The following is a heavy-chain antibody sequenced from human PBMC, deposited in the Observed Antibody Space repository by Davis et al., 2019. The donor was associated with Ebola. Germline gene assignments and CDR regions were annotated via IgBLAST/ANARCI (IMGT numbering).Heavy chain of an antibody. D-gene: IGHD3-9*01. J-gene: IGHJ4*02. V-gene: IGHV1-46*01. Sequence: ASVKVSCKASGYTFTSYYMHWVRQAPGQGLEWMGIINPSGGSTSYAQKFQGRVTMTRDTSTSTVYMELSSLRSEDTAVYYCAYGPILTASRYKFYFDFWGQGTLVTVSS. CDR1: GYTFTSYY. CDR2: INPSGGST. CDR3: AYGPILTASRYKFYFDF.